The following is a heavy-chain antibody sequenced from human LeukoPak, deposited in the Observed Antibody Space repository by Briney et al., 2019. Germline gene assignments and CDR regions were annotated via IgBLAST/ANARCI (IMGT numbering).Heavy chain of an antibody. J-gene: IGHJ4*02. CDR2: ISAYNGNT. D-gene: IGHD6-13*01. V-gene: IGHV1-18*01. Sequence: ASVKVSCKASGYTFTSYGISWVRQAPGQGLEWMGWISAYNGNTNYAQKLQGRVTMTTDTSTSTAYMELRSLSSDDTAVYYCARDRDPSSIAAADGYYFDYWGQGTLVTVSS. CDR1: GYTFTSYG. CDR3: ARDRDPSSIAAADGYYFDY.